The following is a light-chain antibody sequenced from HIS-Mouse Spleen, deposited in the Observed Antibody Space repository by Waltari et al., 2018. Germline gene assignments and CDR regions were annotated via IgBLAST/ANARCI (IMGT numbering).Light chain of an antibody. V-gene: IGLV2-23*01. J-gene: IGLJ2*01. CDR1: SSDVGSYNL. Sequence: QSALTQPASVSGSPGQSITISCTGTSSDVGSYNLVSWYQQHPGKAPRLMVYEGTKRPSGVSDRLSGSKSGNTASLTISGLQAEDEADYCCCSYAGSSTVVFGGGTKLTVL. CDR2: EGT. CDR3: CSYAGSSTVV.